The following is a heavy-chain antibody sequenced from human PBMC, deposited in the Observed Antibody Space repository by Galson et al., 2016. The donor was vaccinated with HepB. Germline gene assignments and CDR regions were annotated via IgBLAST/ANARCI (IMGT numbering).Heavy chain of an antibody. V-gene: IGHV3-15*07. D-gene: IGHD3-3*01. J-gene: IGHJ6*02. CDR1: DFTFNNAW. CDR2: IKTKTDGGTT. CDR3: STDTHFGDFWSGYAYLGGMDV. Sequence: SLRLSCAASDFTFNNAWMNWVRQAPGKGLEWVGRIKTKTDGGTTDYAAPVKGRFTISRDDSKNTLYLQMNSLKTEDTAVYYCSTDTHFGDFWSGYAYLGGMDVWGQGTTVTVSS.